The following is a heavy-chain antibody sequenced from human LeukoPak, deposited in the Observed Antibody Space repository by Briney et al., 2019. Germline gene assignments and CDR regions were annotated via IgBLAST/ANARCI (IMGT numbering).Heavy chain of an antibody. CDR1: SGSISTSNYY. V-gene: IGHV4-39*07. CDR3: ARDGALRYFDWLLYQFDP. Sequence: PSETLSLTCTVSSGSISTSNYYWGWVRQPPGKALEWIGNIFYSGSTYYSPSLKSRVTISLDTSRNQFSLKLSSVTAEDTAVYYCARDGALRYFDWLLYQFDPWGQGTLVTVSS. D-gene: IGHD3-9*01. J-gene: IGHJ5*02. CDR2: IFYSGST.